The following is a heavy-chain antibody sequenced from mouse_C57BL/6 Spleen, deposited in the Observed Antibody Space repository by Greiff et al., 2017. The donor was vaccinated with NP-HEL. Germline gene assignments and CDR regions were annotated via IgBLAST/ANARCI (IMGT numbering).Heavy chain of an antibody. J-gene: IGHJ4*01. V-gene: IGHV1-82*01. CDR2: IYPGDGDT. CDR1: GYAFSSSW. Sequence: VQLQQSGPELVKPGASVKISCKASGYAFSSSWMNWVKQRPGKGLERIGRIYPGDGDTNYNGKFKGKATLTADKSSSTAYMQLSSLTSEDSAVYFCAGGLRHPMDYWGQGTSVTVSS. D-gene: IGHD2-4*01. CDR3: AGGLRHPMDY.